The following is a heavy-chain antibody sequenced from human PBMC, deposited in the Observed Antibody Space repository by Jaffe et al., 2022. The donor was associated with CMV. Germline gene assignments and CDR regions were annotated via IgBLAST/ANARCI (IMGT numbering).Heavy chain of an antibody. CDR3: ARELHDYGDYPILYYYYGMDV. CDR1: GFTFSSYW. D-gene: IGHD4-17*01. Sequence: EVQLVESGGGLVQPGGSLRLSCAASGFTFSSYWMSWVRQAPGKGLEWVANIKQDGSEKYYVDSVKGRFTISRDNAKNSLYLQMNSLRAEDTAVYYCARELHDYGDYPILYYYYGMDVWGQGTTVTVSS. CDR2: IKQDGSEK. V-gene: IGHV3-7*01. J-gene: IGHJ6*02.